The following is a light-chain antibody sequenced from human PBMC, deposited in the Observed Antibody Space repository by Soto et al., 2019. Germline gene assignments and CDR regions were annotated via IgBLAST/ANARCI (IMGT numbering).Light chain of an antibody. CDR2: EGS. J-gene: IGLJ1*01. Sequence: QXALSQPAYVSRSPGHSITISCTGTSSDVGSYNLVSWYQQHPGKAPKLMIYEGSKRPSGVSNRFSGSKSGNTASLTISGLQAEDEADYYCCSYAGSSPYVFGTGTKVTVL. CDR1: SSDVGSYNL. CDR3: CSYAGSSPYV. V-gene: IGLV2-23*01.